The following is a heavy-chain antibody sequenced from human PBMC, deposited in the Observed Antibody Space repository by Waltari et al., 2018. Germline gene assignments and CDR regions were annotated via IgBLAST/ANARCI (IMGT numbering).Heavy chain of an antibody. V-gene: IGHV4-31*03. CDR2: IYYSGST. J-gene: IGHJ3*02. Sequence: QVQLQESGPGLVKPSETLSLTCTVSGGSISSGDYYWSWIRQHPGKGLEWIGYIYYSGSTHYNPSLKSRTTISVDTSKNQFSLNLSSVTAADTAVYYCARDTEYYYDDSGFVFDIWGQGTMVTVSS. D-gene: IGHD3-22*01. CDR3: ARDTEYYYDDSGFVFDI. CDR1: GGSISSGDYY.